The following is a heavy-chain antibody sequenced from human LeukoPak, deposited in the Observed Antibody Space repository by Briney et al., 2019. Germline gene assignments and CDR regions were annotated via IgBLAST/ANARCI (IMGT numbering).Heavy chain of an antibody. CDR3: ARGGGGYYDSSGYRTTPPLGY. CDR2: INHSGST. CDR1: GGSFSGYY. V-gene: IGHV4-34*01. D-gene: IGHD3-22*01. Sequence: PSETLSLTCAVYGGSFSGYYWSWIRQPPGKGLEWIGEINHSGSTNYNPSLKSRVTISVDTSKNQFSLKLSSVTAADTAVYYCARGGGGYYDSSGYRTTPPLGYWGQGTLVTVSS. J-gene: IGHJ4*02.